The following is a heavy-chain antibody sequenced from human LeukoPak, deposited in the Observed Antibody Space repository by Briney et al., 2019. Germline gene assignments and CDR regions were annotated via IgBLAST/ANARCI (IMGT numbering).Heavy chain of an antibody. CDR2: INHSGST. CDR3: ARSGRYSSSWYFVSRWFDP. V-gene: IGHV4-34*01. CDR1: GGSFSGYY. J-gene: IGHJ5*02. D-gene: IGHD6-13*01. Sequence: SETLSLTCAVYGGSFSGYYWSWIRQPPGKGLEWIGEINHSGSTNYNPSLKSRVTISVDTSKNQFSLKLSSVTAADTAVYYCARSGRYSSSWYFVSRWFDPWGQGTLATVSS.